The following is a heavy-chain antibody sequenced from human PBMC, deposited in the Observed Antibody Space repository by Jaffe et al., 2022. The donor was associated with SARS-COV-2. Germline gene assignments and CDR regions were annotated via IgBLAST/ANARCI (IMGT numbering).Heavy chain of an antibody. V-gene: IGHV4-39*01. D-gene: IGHD1-1*01. Sequence: QLQLQESGPGLVKPSETLSLTCTVSGGSISSSSYYWGWIRQPPGKGLEWIGSIYYTGSTYYNPTLKSRVTISVDTPKNQFSLKLSSVTAADTAVYYCATTVSNNWWRVDYWGQGTLVTVSS. J-gene: IGHJ4*02. CDR1: GGSISSSSYY. CDR2: IYYTGST. CDR3: ATTVSNNWWRVDY.